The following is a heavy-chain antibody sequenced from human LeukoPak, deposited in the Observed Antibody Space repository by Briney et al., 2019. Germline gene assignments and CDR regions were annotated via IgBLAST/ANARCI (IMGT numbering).Heavy chain of an antibody. J-gene: IGHJ4*02. Sequence: SETLSLTCTVSGGSISSSSYYWGWIRQPPGKGLEWIGSIYYSGSTYYNPSLKSRVTISVGTSKNQFSLKLSSVTAADTAVYYCARTPRGGYYYSYYFDYWGQGTLVTVSS. V-gene: IGHV4-39*07. CDR3: ARTPRGGYYYSYYFDY. CDR1: GGSISSSSYY. D-gene: IGHD3-22*01. CDR2: IYYSGST.